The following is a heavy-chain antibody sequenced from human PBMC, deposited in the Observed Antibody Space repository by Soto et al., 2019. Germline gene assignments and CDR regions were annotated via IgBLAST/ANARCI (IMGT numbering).Heavy chain of an antibody. CDR2: ISGSGGST. Sequence: GGSLRLSCAASGFTFSSYAMSWVRQAPGKGLEWVSAISGSGGSTYYADSVKGRLTISRDNSKNTLYLQMNSLRAEDTAVYYCAKETDIVVVPAGIDYWGQGTLVTVSS. J-gene: IGHJ4*02. CDR3: AKETDIVVVPAGIDY. CDR1: GFTFSSYA. D-gene: IGHD2-2*01. V-gene: IGHV3-23*01.